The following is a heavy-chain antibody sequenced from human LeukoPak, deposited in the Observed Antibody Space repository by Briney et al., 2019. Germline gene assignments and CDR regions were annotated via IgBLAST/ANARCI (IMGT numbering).Heavy chain of an antibody. CDR2: IYYSGST. J-gene: IGHJ6*03. Sequence: SETLSLTCTGSGGSISSYYWSWIRQPPGKGLEWIGYIYYSGSTNYNPSLKSRVTISVDTSKNQFSLKLSSVTAADTAVYYCARIGVVPAEPTYYYYMDVWGKGTTVTVSS. CDR3: ARIGVVPAEPTYYYYMDV. V-gene: IGHV4-59*01. D-gene: IGHD2-2*01. CDR1: GGSISSYY.